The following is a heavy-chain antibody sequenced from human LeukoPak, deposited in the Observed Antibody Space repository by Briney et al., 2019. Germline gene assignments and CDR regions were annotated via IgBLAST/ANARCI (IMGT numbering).Heavy chain of an antibody. CDR3: ARRDYGDAVFHY. D-gene: IGHD4-17*01. CDR1: GGSITSYY. J-gene: IGHJ4*02. V-gene: IGHV4-59*08. Sequence: SETLSLTCTVSGGSITSYYWSWLRQPPGKGLEWIGHIYYTGSTDYNPSLKSRVTISVDTSKNQFYLRLTSVTAADTAVYYCARRDYGDAVFHYWGQGTLVTVSS. CDR2: IYYTGST.